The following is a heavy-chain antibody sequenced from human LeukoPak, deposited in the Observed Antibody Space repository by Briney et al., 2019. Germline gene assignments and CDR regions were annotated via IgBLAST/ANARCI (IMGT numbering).Heavy chain of an antibody. CDR1: GGSFSIYY. D-gene: IGHD2-15*01. CDR3: ARGGFSGGILRYFDL. V-gene: IGHV4-59*01. CDR2: IYYSGST. Sequence: KPSETLSLTCTVSGGSFSIYYWSWIRQPPGKGLEWIGYIYYSGSTNYNPSLKSRVTILVDTSKNQFSLKLSSVTAADTAVYYCARGGFSGGILRYFDLWGRGTLVTVSS. J-gene: IGHJ2*01.